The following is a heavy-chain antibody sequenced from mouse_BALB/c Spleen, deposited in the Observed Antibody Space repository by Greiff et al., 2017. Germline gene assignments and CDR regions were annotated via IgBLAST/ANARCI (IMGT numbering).Heavy chain of an antibody. V-gene: IGHV1-7*01. CDR1: GYTFTSYW. CDR2: INPSTGYT. CDR3: ARSSLLRPMDWYFDV. Sequence: VQLQQSGAELAKPGASVKMSCKASGYTFTSYWMHWVKQRPGQGLEWIGYINPSTGYTEYNQKFKDKATLTADKSSSTAYMQLSSLTSEDSAVYYCARSSLLRPMDWYFDVWGAGTTVTVSS. D-gene: IGHD1-2*01. J-gene: IGHJ1*01.